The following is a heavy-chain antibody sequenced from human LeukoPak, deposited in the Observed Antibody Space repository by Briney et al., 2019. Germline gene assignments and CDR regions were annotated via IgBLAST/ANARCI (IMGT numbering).Heavy chain of an antibody. V-gene: IGHV4-39*01. CDR2: TYYSGST. CDR3: ARHRGGSSYFY. J-gene: IGHJ4*02. D-gene: IGHD6-13*01. CDR1: GGSISSSSYY. Sequence: SETLSLTCTVSGGSISSSSYYWGWIRQPPGKGPEWIGSTYYSGSTYYNPSLKSRVTISVDTSKNQFSLKLSSVTAADTAVYYCARHRGGSSYFYRGQGTLVTVSS.